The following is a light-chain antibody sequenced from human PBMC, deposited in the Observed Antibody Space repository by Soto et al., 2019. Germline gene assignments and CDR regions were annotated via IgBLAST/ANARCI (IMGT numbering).Light chain of an antibody. CDR1: QSVSSN. Sequence: EIVVTQSPATLSVSPGERATLSCRASQSVSSNLAWYQQKPGQAPRLLIYGASTRATGIPARFSGSGSWTEFTLTISSLQSEDFAVYYCQQYNNWPPPFGQGTKVEVK. CDR2: GAS. CDR3: QQYNNWPPP. V-gene: IGKV3-15*01. J-gene: IGKJ1*01.